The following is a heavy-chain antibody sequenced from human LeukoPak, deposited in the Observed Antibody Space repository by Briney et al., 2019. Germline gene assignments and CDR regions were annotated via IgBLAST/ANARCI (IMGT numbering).Heavy chain of an antibody. CDR3: ARNYDSSGYYPNWFDP. Sequence: PGGSLRLSCAASGFTFSSYCMNWVRQAPGKGLEWVSSISSSSSCIYYADSVKGRFTISRDNAKNSLYLQMNSLRAEDTAVYYCARNYDSSGYYPNWFDPWGQGTLVTVSS. CDR2: ISSSSSCI. CDR1: GFTFSSYC. V-gene: IGHV3-21*01. J-gene: IGHJ5*02. D-gene: IGHD3-22*01.